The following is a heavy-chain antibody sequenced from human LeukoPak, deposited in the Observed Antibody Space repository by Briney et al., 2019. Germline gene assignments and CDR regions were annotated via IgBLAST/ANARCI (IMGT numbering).Heavy chain of an antibody. D-gene: IGHD6-13*01. J-gene: IGHJ5*02. V-gene: IGHV5-51*01. CDR3: ARAIAAAGTANWFDP. CDR1: GYRFTSYW. CDR2: IYPGDSDT. Sequence: GETLKISCKGSGYRFTSYWIGWVRQMPGKGLEWMGIIYPGDSDTRYSPSFQGQVTISADKSISTAYLQWSSLKASDTAMYYCARAIAAAGTANWFDPWGQGTLVTVSS.